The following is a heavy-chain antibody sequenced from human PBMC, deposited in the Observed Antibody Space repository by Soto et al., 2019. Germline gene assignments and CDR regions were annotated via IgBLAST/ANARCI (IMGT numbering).Heavy chain of an antibody. CDR2: ISSSSSYI. CDR1: GFTFSSYS. Sequence: EVQLVESGGGLVKPGGSLRLSCAASGFTFSSYSMNWVRQAPGKGLEWVSSISSSSSYIYYADSVKGRFTISRDNAKNSLYLQMNSLRAEDTAVYYCAREGKGYSGLRPFDYWGQGTLVTVSS. CDR3: AREGKGYSGLRPFDY. D-gene: IGHD5-12*01. V-gene: IGHV3-21*01. J-gene: IGHJ4*02.